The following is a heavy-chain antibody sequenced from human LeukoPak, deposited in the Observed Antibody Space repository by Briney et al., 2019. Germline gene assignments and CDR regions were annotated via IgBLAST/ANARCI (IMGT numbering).Heavy chain of an antibody. CDR1: GYTFTSYG. CDR2: ISAYNGNT. CDR3: ARVRDFWSGYHHFDY. V-gene: IGHV1-18*01. J-gene: IGHJ4*02. Sequence: GASVKVSCKASGYTFTSYGISWVRQAPGQGLEWMGWISAYNGNTNYAQKLRGRVTMTTDTSTSTAYMELRSLRSDDTAVYYCARVRDFWSGYHHFDYWGQGTLVTVSS. D-gene: IGHD3-3*01.